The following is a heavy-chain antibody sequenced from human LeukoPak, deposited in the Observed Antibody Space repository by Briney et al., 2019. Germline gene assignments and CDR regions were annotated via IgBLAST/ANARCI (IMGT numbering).Heavy chain of an antibody. V-gene: IGHV2-5*02. J-gene: IGHJ4*02. CDR1: GFSLTTSGVG. CDR3: AHRRRLDRDWNYRRFDF. D-gene: IGHD1-7*01. Sequence: GPTLVNPTHSLTLTCTFSGFSLTTSGVGVGWIRQPPGKALEWLPLIYWDDDKRYSPSLTGRLSITKDTSKNQVVLTMTNMDPVDTATYYSAHRRRLDRDWNYRRFDFWGQGMLVTVSS. CDR2: IYWDDDK.